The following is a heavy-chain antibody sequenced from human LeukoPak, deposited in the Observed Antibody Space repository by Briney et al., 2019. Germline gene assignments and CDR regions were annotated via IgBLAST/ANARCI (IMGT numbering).Heavy chain of an antibody. CDR3: ATRPLMPPRFDY. D-gene: IGHD2-2*01. J-gene: IGHJ4*02. CDR1: GFTFSTYP. Sequence: PGGSLRLFCAASGFTFSTYPMSWVRQAPVKGLQWVSAISGGGGRTYYADSVKGRFTISRDNSKSTLYLHMSSLRAEDTAIYYCATRPLMPPRFDYWGQGILVTVSS. CDR2: ISGGGGRT. V-gene: IGHV3-23*01.